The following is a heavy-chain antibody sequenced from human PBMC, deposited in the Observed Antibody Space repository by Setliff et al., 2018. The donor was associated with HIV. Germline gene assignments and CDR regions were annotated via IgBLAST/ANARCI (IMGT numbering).Heavy chain of an antibody. CDR2: IRYDGSNE. J-gene: IGHJ3*01. D-gene: IGHD7-27*01. Sequence: GGSLRLSCAASGFNFNDYGMHWVRQAPGKGLEWVAFIRYDGSNEHYADSVKGRFTISRDNSKNTLALQMTSLRVEDTAAYYCAKDYFRATGEGAFDFWGQGTMVTVSS. CDR1: GFNFNDYG. V-gene: IGHV3-30*02. CDR3: AKDYFRATGEGAFDF.